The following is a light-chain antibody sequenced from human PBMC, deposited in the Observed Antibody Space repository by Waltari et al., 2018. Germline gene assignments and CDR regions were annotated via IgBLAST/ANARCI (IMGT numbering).Light chain of an antibody. CDR3: QSYDRSLTGVV. CDR1: NSNPGAGHD. J-gene: IGLJ2*01. Sequence: QSVLTQPPSVSGAPGQRVTLPRPGRNSNPGAGHDVPWYPQLPGTAPKPLIPSNENRPSGVPDRFSGSKSGTSASLVISGLQAEDEADYFCQSYDRSLTGVVFGGGTKLTVL. V-gene: IGLV1-40*01. CDR2: SNE.